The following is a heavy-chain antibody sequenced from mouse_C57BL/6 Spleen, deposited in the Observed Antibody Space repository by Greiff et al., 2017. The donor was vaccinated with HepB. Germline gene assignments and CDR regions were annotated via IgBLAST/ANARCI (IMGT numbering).Heavy chain of an antibody. CDR1: GYTFTSYW. Sequence: QVQLQQPGTELVKPGASVKLSCKASGYTFTSYWMHWLKQRPGQGLEWIGNINPSNGGTNYNEKFKSKATLTVDKSSSTAYMQLSSLTSEDSAVYYCARGLIYDGYLYYAMDYWGQGTSVTVSS. V-gene: IGHV1-53*01. CDR2: INPSNGGT. D-gene: IGHD2-3*01. CDR3: ARGLIYDGYLYYAMDY. J-gene: IGHJ4*01.